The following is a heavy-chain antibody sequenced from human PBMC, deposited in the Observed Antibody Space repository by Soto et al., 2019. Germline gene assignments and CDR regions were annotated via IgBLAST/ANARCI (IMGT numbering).Heavy chain of an antibody. J-gene: IGHJ6*02. V-gene: IGHV4-4*02. CDR1: GGVPFW. CDR2: ISRDGAT. D-gene: IGHD4-4*01. Sequence: QVQVQESGPGLVKPSETLSVTCAVSGGVPFWWSWLRQAPGKGLEWIGEISRDGATNYNPSLKSRLTMSMDTSRNQLSLTLNSVTAADTALYYCAIQSISYTWDVWGQGTTVTVSS. CDR3: AIQSISYTWDV.